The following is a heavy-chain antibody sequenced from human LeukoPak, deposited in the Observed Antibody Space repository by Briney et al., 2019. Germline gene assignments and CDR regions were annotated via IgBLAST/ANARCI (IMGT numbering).Heavy chain of an antibody. Sequence: SETLSLTCTVSGGSISSYYWSWIRQPPGKGLEWIGFMSNSGHTDSTPSLKSRVTISVDTSKNQFSLKLNSVTAADTAVYYCARVSAAGTGPDYWGQGTLVTVSS. CDR1: GGSISSYY. CDR2: MSNSGHT. V-gene: IGHV4-59*01. J-gene: IGHJ4*02. D-gene: IGHD6-13*01. CDR3: ARVSAAGTGPDY.